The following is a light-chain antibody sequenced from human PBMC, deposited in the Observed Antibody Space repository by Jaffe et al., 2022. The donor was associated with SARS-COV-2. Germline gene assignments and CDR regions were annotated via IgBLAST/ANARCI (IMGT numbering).Light chain of an antibody. V-gene: IGKV3-15*01. CDR2: GAS. J-gene: IGKJ1*01. Sequence: EVVMTQSPDTLSVSPGERVSLSCRASQSINRDLAWYQQKPGQAPRLLVYGASTRAAGIPARFSGSGSGTEFTLTISSLQSEDFAVYYCQQYNNWPPLTFGRGTKVEVK. CDR3: QQYNNWPPLT. CDR1: QSINRD.